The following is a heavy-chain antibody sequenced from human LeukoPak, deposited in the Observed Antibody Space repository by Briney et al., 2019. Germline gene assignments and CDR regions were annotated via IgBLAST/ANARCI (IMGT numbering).Heavy chain of an antibody. Sequence: PSETLSLTCTVSGDSISSSSYYWGWIRQPPGKGLEWIGSIYYSGSTYYNPSLKSRVTISVDTSKNQFSLKLSSVTAADTAVYYCARRRILTGPLDYWGQGTLVTVSS. V-gene: IGHV4-39*07. CDR3: ARRRILTGPLDY. CDR1: GDSISSSSYY. CDR2: IYYSGST. J-gene: IGHJ4*02. D-gene: IGHD3-9*01.